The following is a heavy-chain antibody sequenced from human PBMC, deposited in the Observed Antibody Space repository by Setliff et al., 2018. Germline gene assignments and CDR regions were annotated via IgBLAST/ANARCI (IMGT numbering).Heavy chain of an antibody. J-gene: IGHJ4*02. CDR2: ISTYSGAI. CDR1: GYSFLSYG. D-gene: IGHD2-2*01. V-gene: IGHV1-18*01. Sequence: ASVKVSCKASGYSFLSYGITWVRQAPGQGVEWMGWISTYSGAIENVPKFRDRVTMTTDASTNTAYMELRSLTSDDTAVYCCARDTCSLTSCQDDYFDYWGQGTLVTVSS. CDR3: ARDTCSLTSCQDDYFDY.